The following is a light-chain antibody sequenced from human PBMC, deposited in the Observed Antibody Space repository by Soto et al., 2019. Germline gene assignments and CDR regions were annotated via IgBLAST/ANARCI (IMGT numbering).Light chain of an antibody. Sequence: DIQMTQSPSTLSAFVGDRVTITCRASQGISTWLAWYQQKPGKAPKLLISKASNLESGVPSRFSGSGSGTEFTLTISSLQPDDFATYHCQQYDTYFTFGGGTKVEI. V-gene: IGKV1-5*03. CDR3: QQYDTYFT. J-gene: IGKJ4*01. CDR2: KAS. CDR1: QGISTW.